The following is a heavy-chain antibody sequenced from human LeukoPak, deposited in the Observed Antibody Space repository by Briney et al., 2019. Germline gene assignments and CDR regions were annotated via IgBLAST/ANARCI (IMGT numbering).Heavy chain of an antibody. CDR3: ASGPTTPDAFDI. CDR2: INPSGGST. CDR1: GYTFTSYY. V-gene: IGHV1-46*01. J-gene: IGHJ3*02. Sequence: ASVKVSCKASGYTFTSYYIHWVRQAPGQGLEWMGIINPSGGSTSYAQKFQGRVTMTRDTSTSTVYMELSSLRSEDTAVYYCASGPTTPDAFDIWGQGTMVTVSS. D-gene: IGHD1-1*01.